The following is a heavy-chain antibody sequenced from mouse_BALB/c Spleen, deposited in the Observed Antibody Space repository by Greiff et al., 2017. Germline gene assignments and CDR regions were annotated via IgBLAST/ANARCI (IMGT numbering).Heavy chain of an antibody. J-gene: IGHJ4*01. CDR3: NGGYYAMDY. V-gene: IGHV14-4*02. Sequence: VQLQQSGAELVRSGASVKLSCTASGFNIKDYYMHWVKQRPEQGLEWIGWIDPVNGDTEYAPKFQGKATMTADTSSNTAYLQLSSLTSEDTAVYYCNGGYYAMDYWGQGTSVTVSS. CDR1: GFNIKDYY. CDR2: IDPVNGDT.